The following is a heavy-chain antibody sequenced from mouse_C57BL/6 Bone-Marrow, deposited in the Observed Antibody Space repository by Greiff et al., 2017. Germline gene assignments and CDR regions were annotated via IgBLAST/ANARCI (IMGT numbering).Heavy chain of an antibody. CDR2: IDPENGDT. CDR1: GFNFNDDY. J-gene: IGHJ3*01. Sequence: VQLKQSGAELVRPGASVTLSCTASGFNFNDDYMHWVKQRPEQGLEWIGWIDPENGDTEYASKFKGKATITVDTSSNTAYLQHTGLTSDDTAAYYWTGMDYWGQGTLVTVSA. V-gene: IGHV14-4*01. CDR3: TGMDY.